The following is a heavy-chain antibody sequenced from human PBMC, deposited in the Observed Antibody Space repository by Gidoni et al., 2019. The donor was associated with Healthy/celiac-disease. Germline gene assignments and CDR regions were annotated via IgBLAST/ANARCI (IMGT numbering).Heavy chain of an antibody. CDR1: GFTFSSYA. J-gene: IGHJ6*02. V-gene: IGHV3-30-3*01. D-gene: IGHD6-19*01. CDR3: ARDQDQWLPYYYYGMDV. Sequence: QVQLVESGGGVVQPGRSLRLSCAASGFTFSSYAMHWVRQAPGKGLEWVAVISYDGSNKYYADSVKGRFTISRDNSKNTLYLQMNSLRAEDTAVYYCARDQDQWLPYYYYGMDVWGQGTTVTVSS. CDR2: ISYDGSNK.